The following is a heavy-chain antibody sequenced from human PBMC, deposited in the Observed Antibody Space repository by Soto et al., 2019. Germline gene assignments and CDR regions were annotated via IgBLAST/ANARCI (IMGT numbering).Heavy chain of an antibody. J-gene: IGHJ3*02. CDR2: IKSKTDGGTT. V-gene: IGHV3-15*07. Sequence: GGSLRLSCAASGFTFSNAWMNWVRQAPGKGLEWVGRIKSKTDGGTTDYAAPVKGRFTISRDDSKNTLYLQMNSLKTEDTAVYFFTSVGVIVVVVAAIHDDAFDIWGQGTMVTVSS. D-gene: IGHD2-15*01. CDR3: TSVGVIVVVVAAIHDDAFDI. CDR1: GFTFSNAW.